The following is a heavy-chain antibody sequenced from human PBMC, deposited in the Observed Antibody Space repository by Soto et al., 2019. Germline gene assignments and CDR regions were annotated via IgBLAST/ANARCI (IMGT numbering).Heavy chain of an antibody. Sequence: GGSLRLSCAASGFTFSSYAMSWVRQAPGKGLEWVSAISGGGDFTDYADSVKGRFTISRDNSKNTLYLQMSGLRAEDTAVYFCAKDFEGSSSCLGPWGQGTLVTVSS. J-gene: IGHJ5*02. CDR2: ISGGGDFT. CDR1: GFTFSSYA. V-gene: IGHV3-23*01. CDR3: AKDFEGSSSCLGP.